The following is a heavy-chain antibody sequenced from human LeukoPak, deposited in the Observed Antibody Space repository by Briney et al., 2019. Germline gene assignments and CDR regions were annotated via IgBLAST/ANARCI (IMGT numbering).Heavy chain of an antibody. J-gene: IGHJ4*02. Sequence: SETLSLTCTVSGDSMSYYYWSWIRQTPGKGLEWLGYMYYTGRTKYNPSLKSRVTFSLDMSKNQFSLKLDPVTAADTAMYYCTRITIHGNSDYWGQGTLVTVSS. CDR1: GDSMSYYY. CDR2: MYYTGRT. D-gene: IGHD5-24*01. CDR3: TRITIHGNSDY. V-gene: IGHV4-59*01.